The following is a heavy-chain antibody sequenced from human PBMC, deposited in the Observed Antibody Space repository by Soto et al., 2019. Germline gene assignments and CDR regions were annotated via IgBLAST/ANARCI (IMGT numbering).Heavy chain of an antibody. CDR3: AREYCGSSGWPGGWYFDL. J-gene: IGHJ2*01. D-gene: IGHD2-2*01. CDR2: IGVSGDT. V-gene: IGHV3-13*01. Sequence: EVQLVESGGDLVQPGGSLRLSCAASGFTFSSYDFHWVRQATGKNLEWVSAIGVSGDTYYSASVKGRFTISRENAKNSLFLQMNSLGAWDTAVYYCAREYCGSSGWPGGWYFDLWGRGTLVTVSS. CDR1: GFTFSSYD.